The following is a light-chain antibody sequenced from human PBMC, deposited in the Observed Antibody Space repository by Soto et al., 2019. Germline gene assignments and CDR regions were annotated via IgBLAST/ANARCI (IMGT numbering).Light chain of an antibody. Sequence: QSALTQPASVSGSPGQSITISCTGTSSDVGGYNHVSWYQQHPGKAPKLMIYEVSNRPSGVSSRYSGSKSGNTASLTISGLQAEDEANYYCCSYAGSITFTFGGGTKLTVL. CDR3: CSYAGSITFT. CDR2: EVS. J-gene: IGLJ2*01. CDR1: SSDVGGYNH. V-gene: IGLV2-23*02.